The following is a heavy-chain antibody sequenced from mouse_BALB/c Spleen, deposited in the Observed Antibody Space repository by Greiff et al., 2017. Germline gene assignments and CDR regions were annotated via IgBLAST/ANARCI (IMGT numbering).Heavy chain of an antibody. J-gene: IGHJ3*01. CDR3: AREEGECDD. CDR1: GYAFTSYN. CDR2: IDPYNGGT. V-gene: IGHV1S135*01. Sequence: EVKLAESGPELVKPGASVKVSCKASGYAFTSYNMYWVKQSHGKSLEWIGYIDPYNGGTSYNQKFKGKATLTVDKSSSTAYMHLNSLTSEDSAVCFSAREEGECDDWGEGTLVTVSA. D-gene: IGHD2-3*01.